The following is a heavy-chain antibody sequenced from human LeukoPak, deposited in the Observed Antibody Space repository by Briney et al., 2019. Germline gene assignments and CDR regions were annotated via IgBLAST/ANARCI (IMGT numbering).Heavy chain of an antibody. V-gene: IGHV3-20*04. J-gene: IGHJ5*02. CDR1: GFTFDDYG. D-gene: IGHD3-10*01. Sequence: PGGSLRLSCAASGFTFDDYGMSWVRQAPGKGLEWVSGINWNGGSTGYADSVKGRFTISRDNAKNSLYLQMNSLRAEDTALYYCARVLGSGSYSHTRFDPWGQGTLVTVSS. CDR2: INWNGGST. CDR3: ARVLGSGSYSHTRFDP.